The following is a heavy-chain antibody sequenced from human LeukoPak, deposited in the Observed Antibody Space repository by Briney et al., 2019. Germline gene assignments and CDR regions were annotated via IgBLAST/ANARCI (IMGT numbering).Heavy chain of an antibody. V-gene: IGHV5-51*01. CDR2: IFPGDSDT. J-gene: IGHJ3*02. CDR3: ARPNLMAASSNDAFDI. D-gene: IGHD6-13*01. CDR1: GYTFTSYW. Sequence: GESLKISCKGSGYTFTSYWIGWVRQMPGKGLEWMGIIFPGDSDTRYSPSFRGQVTISADKSISTAYLQWRSLKASDTAMYYCARPNLMAASSNDAFDIWGQGTMVTVSS.